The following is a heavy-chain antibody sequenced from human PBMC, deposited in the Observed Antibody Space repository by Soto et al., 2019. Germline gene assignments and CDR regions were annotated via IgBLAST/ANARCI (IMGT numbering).Heavy chain of an antibody. CDR2: ISYDGSNK. D-gene: IGHD3-3*01. V-gene: IGHV3-30-3*01. J-gene: IGHJ6*02. CDR3: ARDRHVARFLFYYGMDV. Sequence: QVQLVESGGGVVQPGRSLRLSCAASGFTFSSYAMHWVRQAPGKGLEWVAVISYDGSNKYYADSVKGRFTISRDNSKNTQYLQMNSLRAEDTAVYYCARDRHVARFLFYYGMDVWGQGTTVTVSS. CDR1: GFTFSSYA.